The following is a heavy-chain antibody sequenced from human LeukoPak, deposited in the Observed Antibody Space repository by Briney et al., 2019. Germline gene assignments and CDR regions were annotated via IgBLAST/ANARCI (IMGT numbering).Heavy chain of an antibody. V-gene: IGHV3-64*02. Sequence: GGSLRLSCAASGFTFSSYAMHWVRQAPEKGLEYVSSISDNGGSTYYTDSVKGRFTISRDNSKSTLYLQMDSLRPEDMAVYFCARDRSSSWNHYYYYYMDVWGKGTAVTVSS. D-gene: IGHD6-13*01. CDR1: GFTFSSYA. CDR3: ARDRSSSWNHYYYYYMDV. CDR2: ISDNGGST. J-gene: IGHJ6*03.